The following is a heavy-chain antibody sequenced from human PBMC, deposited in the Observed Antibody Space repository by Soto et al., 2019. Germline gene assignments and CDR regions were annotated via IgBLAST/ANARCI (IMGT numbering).Heavy chain of an antibody. CDR1: GFTFSSYA. D-gene: IGHD6-13*01. J-gene: IGHJ4*02. CDR2: ISGSGGST. V-gene: IGHV3-23*01. CDR3: AIWAIAADGKMLHD. Sequence: PVGSLRLSCAASGFTFSSYAMSWVRQAPGKGLEWVSAISGSGGSTYYADSVKGRFTISRDNSKNTLYLQMNSLRAEDTAVYYCAIWAIAADGKMLHDWGQGTLVTVS.